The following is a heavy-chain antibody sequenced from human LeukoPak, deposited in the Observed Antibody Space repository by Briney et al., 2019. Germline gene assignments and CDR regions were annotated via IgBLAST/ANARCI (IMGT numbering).Heavy chain of an antibody. CDR1: GGSISSYY. CDR3: ARLPIMVGAPRHFQD. Sequence: ETLSLTCTVSGGSISSYYWSWIRQPPGKGLEWIGYIYYSGSTNYNPSLKSRVTISLDTSKNQFSLKLSSVTAADTAVYYCARLPIMVGAPRHFQDWGQGTLVIVSS. D-gene: IGHD1-26*01. V-gene: IGHV4-59*08. J-gene: IGHJ1*01. CDR2: IYYSGST.